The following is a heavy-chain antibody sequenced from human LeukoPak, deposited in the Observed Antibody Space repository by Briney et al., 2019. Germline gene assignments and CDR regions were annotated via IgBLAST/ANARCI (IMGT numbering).Heavy chain of an antibody. Sequence: GGSLRLSCVASGIDISYHYVGWVRQAPGKGLEWVSVIHTGGTTHYADSVKGRFTISKDNSNNTVYLQMNSLRAEDTALYYCAKDKSPHLALDFWGQGTLVTVSS. J-gene: IGHJ4*02. CDR3: AKDKSPHLALDF. V-gene: IGHV3-53*05. CDR2: IHTGGTT. CDR1: GIDISYHY.